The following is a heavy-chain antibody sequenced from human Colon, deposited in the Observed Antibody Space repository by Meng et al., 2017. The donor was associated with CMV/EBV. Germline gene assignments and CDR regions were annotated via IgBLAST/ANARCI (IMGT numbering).Heavy chain of an antibody. Sequence: GGSLRLSCAASGFIFSSFAMIWVRQAPGKGLEWVSAINGDAESTYYADSVKGRFTISRDKSENTVYLQMNSLGAEDTAVYYCAKPMARGILNYYYYGLDVWGQGTTVTVSS. CDR1: GFIFSSFA. J-gene: IGHJ6*02. D-gene: IGHD3-10*01. CDR2: INGDAEST. CDR3: AKPMARGILNYYYYGLDV. V-gene: IGHV3-23*01.